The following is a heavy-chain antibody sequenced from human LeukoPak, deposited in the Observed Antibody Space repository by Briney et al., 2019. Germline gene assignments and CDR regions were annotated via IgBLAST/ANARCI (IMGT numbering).Heavy chain of an antibody. CDR3: AKDMYPNYYYYGMDV. D-gene: IGHD2-8*01. CDR1: GFTFSSYA. V-gene: IGHV3-23*01. J-gene: IGHJ6*02. Sequence: GGSLRLSCAASGFTFSSYAMSWVRQAPGKGLGWVSAISGSGGSTYYADSVKGRFTISRDNSKNTLYLQMNSLRAEDTAVYYCAKDMYPNYYYYGMDVWGQGTTVTVSS. CDR2: ISGSGGST.